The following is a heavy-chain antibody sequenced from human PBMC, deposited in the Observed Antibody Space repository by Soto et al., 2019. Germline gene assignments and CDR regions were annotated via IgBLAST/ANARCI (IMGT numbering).Heavy chain of an antibody. CDR1: GFSFSNTW. V-gene: IGHV3-15*07. Sequence: EVQLVESGGGLVKPGGSLRLSCAGSGFSFSNTWMNWVRQAPGKGLGWVGRIKRQTEGGTTDYPASVKGRFIISRDDSENTLYLQMNSLKTEDTAVYYCTTDPPAGSRAIDYWGQGTLVTVSS. D-gene: IGHD3-10*01. CDR3: TTDPPAGSRAIDY. J-gene: IGHJ4*02. CDR2: IKRQTEGGTT.